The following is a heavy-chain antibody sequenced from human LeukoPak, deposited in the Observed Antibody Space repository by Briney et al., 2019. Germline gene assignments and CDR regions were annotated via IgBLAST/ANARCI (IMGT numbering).Heavy chain of an antibody. CDR2: INHSGST. V-gene: IGHV4-34*01. D-gene: IGHD3-10*01. J-gene: IGHJ5*02. Sequence: SETLSLTCAVYGGSFSGYYWSWIRQPPGKGLEWIGEINHSGSTNYNPSLKSRVTISVDTSKNQFSLKLSSVTALDTAIYYCASSDGSGTFDPWGQGTLVTVSS. CDR3: ASSDGSGTFDP. CDR1: GGSFSGYY.